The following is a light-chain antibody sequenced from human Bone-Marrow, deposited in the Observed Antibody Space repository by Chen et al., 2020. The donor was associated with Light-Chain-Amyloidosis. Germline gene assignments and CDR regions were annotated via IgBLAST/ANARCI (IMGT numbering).Light chain of an antibody. CDR3: QQDGRAPRT. V-gene: IGKV3-20*01. Sequence: EIVLTQSPGTLSLSPGEGANLSCRASQTISTNYLTWYQQKFGQAPRLLIYGSSSRATGIPDRGTGGGAWTDFTLTINRLEREDFAKCYCQQDGRAPRTFGGVTKVEIK. J-gene: IGKJ4*01. CDR2: GSS. CDR1: QTISTNY.